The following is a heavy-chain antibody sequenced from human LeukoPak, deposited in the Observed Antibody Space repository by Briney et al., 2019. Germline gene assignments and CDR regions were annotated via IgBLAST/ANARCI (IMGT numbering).Heavy chain of an antibody. CDR1: GFTFSSYG. J-gene: IGHJ4*02. CDR3: AHMAAAGSSTTFDY. CDR2: IRYDGSNK. D-gene: IGHD6-13*01. V-gene: IGHV3-30*02. Sequence: PGGSLRLSCAASGFTFSSYGMHWVRQAPGKGLAWVAFIRYDGSNKYYADSVKGRFTISRDNSKNTLYLQMNSLRAEDTAVYYCAHMAAAGSSTTFDYWGQGTLVTVSS.